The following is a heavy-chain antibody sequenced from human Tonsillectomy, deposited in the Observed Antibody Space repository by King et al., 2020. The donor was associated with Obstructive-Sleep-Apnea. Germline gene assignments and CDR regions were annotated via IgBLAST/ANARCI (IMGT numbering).Heavy chain of an antibody. J-gene: IGHJ3*02. V-gene: IGHV3-13*01. Sequence: VQLVESGGGLVQPGGSLRLSCAASGFTFSSYDMHWVRQATGKGLEWVSAIGTAGDTYYPGSAKGRFTISRENAKNSLYLQMNSLRAGDTAVYYCARAGYSGYADAFDIWGQGTMVTVSS. D-gene: IGHD5-12*01. CDR3: ARAGYSGYADAFDI. CDR1: GFTFSSYD. CDR2: IGTAGDT.